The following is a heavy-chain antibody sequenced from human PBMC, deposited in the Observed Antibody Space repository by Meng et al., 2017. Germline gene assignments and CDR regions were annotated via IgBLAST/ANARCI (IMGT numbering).Heavy chain of an antibody. J-gene: IGHJ5*02. Sequence: GSLRLSCTVSGGSISSYYWSWIRQPPGKGLEWIGSIYYSGSTYYNPSLKSRVTISVDTSKNQFSLKLSSVTAADTAVYYCARGERQWLVRSGNWFDPWGQGTLVTVSS. CDR1: GGSISSYY. V-gene: IGHV4-59*12. CDR3: ARGERQWLVRSGNWFDP. CDR2: IYYSGST. D-gene: IGHD6-19*01.